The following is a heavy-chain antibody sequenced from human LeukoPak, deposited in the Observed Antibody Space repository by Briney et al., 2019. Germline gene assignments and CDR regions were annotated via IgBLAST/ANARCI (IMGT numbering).Heavy chain of an antibody. CDR2: ISGSGGST. CDR1: GFTFSSYA. Sequence: GGSLRLSCAASGFTFSSYAMSWVRQAPGKGLEWVSAISGSGGSTYYADSVQGRFTISRDNSKNTLYLQMNSLRAEDTAIYYCARSNYYDSSGYYYDLDYWGQGTLVTVSS. D-gene: IGHD3-22*01. V-gene: IGHV3-23*01. J-gene: IGHJ4*02. CDR3: ARSNYYDSSGYYYDLDY.